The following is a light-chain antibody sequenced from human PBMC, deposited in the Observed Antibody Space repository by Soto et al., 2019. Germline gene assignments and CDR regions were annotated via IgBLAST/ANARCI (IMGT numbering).Light chain of an antibody. V-gene: IGKV3-15*01. Sequence: EILITQSPATLSVSPGERATLSCRASQSVSNNLAWYQQRPGQAPSLIIYGASTRAKGIPARFSGSGSGTEFTLTISSLQSEDFAFYYCQQYSKWHPITFGQGTRLEIK. CDR2: GAS. CDR3: QQYSKWHPIT. CDR1: QSVSNN. J-gene: IGKJ5*01.